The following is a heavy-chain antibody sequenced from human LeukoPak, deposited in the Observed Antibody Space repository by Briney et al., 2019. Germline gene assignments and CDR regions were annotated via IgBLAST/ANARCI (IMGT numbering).Heavy chain of an antibody. Sequence: SETLSLTCTVSGGSISSSSYYWGWIRQPPGKGLEWIGSIYYSGSTYYNPSLKSRVTISVDTSKNQFSLKLSSVTAADTAVYYCARALPGSSWSPFDYWGQGTLVTVSS. CDR1: GGSISSSSYY. J-gene: IGHJ4*02. V-gene: IGHV4-39*01. CDR2: IYYSGST. CDR3: ARALPGSSWSPFDY. D-gene: IGHD6-13*01.